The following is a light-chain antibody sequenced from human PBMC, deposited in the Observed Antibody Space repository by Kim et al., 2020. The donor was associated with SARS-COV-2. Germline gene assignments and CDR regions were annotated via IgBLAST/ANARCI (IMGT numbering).Light chain of an antibody. J-gene: IGKJ4*01. V-gene: IGKV1-39*01. Sequence: DIQMTQSPSSLSASLGDRVTITCRASQNIHKYLNWYQQKPGKAPKLLIYAASSLQSGVPSRFTGSGSETDFTLTITTLQPEDSATYYFQQNFRPPQTFGGGTKWRS. CDR2: AAS. CDR1: QNIHKY. CDR3: QQNFRPPQT.